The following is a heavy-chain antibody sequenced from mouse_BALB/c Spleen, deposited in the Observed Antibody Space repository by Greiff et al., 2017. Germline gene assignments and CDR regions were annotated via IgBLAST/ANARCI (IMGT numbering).Heavy chain of an antibody. Sequence: QVQLQQPGAELVKPGASVKLSCKASGYTFTSYWMHWVKQRPGQGLEWIGEINPSNGRTNYNEKFKSKATLTVDKSSSTAYMQLSSLTSEDSAVYYCARRITGTGYFDDWGEGTTVTVSS. D-gene: IGHD4-1*01. CDR3: ARRITGTGYFDD. CDR1: GYTFTSYW. J-gene: IGHJ1*01. V-gene: IGHV1S81*02. CDR2: INPSNGRT.